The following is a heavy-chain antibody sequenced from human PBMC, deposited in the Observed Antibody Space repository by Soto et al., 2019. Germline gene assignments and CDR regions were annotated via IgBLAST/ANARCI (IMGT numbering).Heavy chain of an antibody. V-gene: IGHV1-24*01. D-gene: IGHD1-1*01. Sequence: RALVKVSCKVSGYSLTDVAIHWVRQIPEKGLEWMGGFDPEDGATIYAQKFQGRVTMTEDTSTDTAYLELSSLRSEDTAIYYCAGELIQVTMTDYWGQGTLVTVSS. CDR2: FDPEDGAT. CDR3: AGELIQVTMTDY. CDR1: GYSLTDVA. J-gene: IGHJ4*02.